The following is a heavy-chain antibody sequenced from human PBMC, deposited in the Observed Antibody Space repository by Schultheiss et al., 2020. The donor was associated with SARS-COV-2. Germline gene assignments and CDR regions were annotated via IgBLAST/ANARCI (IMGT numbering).Heavy chain of an antibody. CDR3: ARDWGPETDYYYYGMDV. CDR1: GYTFTSYG. J-gene: IGHJ6*02. D-gene: IGHD3-16*01. V-gene: IGHV1-18*01. CDR2: ISAYNGNT. Sequence: ASVKVSCKASGYTFTSYGISWVRQAPGQGLEWMGWISAYNGNTNYAQKLQGRVTMTTDTSTSTAYMELSSLRSEDTAVYYCARDWGPETDYYYYGMDVWGQGTTVTVSS.